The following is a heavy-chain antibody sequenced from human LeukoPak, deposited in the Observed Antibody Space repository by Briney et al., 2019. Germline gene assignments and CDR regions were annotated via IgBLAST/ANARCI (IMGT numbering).Heavy chain of an antibody. V-gene: IGHV4-59*01. CDR1: GGSISSYY. CDR2: IYYSGST. D-gene: IGHD3-3*01. J-gene: IGHJ4*02. Sequence: SETLSLTCTVSGGSISSYYWSWIRQPPGKGLEWIGYIYYSGSTNYNPSLKSRVTIPVDTSKNQFSLKLSSVTAADTAVYYCASLSYYGFWSGYYDKGYYFDYWGQGTLVTVSS. CDR3: ASLSYYGFWSGYYDKGYYFDY.